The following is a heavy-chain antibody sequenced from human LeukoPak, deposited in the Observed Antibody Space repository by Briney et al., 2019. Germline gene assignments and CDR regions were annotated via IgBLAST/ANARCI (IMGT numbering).Heavy chain of an antibody. J-gene: IGHJ4*02. D-gene: IGHD3-22*01. CDR3: ASGSSGYLSSFDY. V-gene: IGHV1-58*02. CDR2: IVVGSGNT. Sequence: SVKVSCKASGFTFTSSAMQWVRQARGQRLEWIGWIVVGSGNTNYAQKFQERVTITRDMSTSTAYMELSSLRSEDTAVYYCASGSSGYLSSFDYWGQGTLVTVSS. CDR1: GFTFTSSA.